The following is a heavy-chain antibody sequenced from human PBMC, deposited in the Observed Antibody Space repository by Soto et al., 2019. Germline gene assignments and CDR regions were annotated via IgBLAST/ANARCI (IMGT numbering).Heavy chain of an antibody. D-gene: IGHD1-26*01. CDR2: IKEDGSEK. CDR1: GFTFSRYW. V-gene: IGHV3-7*05. Sequence: PGGSLRLSCAASGFTFSRYWMSWVRQAPGKGLEWVAKIKEDGSEKYYVDSVKGRFTISRDNAENSLSLQMNSLRAEDTAVYYCAREGASSGYYGMDVWGQGTTVTVSS. CDR3: AREGASSGYYGMDV. J-gene: IGHJ6*02.